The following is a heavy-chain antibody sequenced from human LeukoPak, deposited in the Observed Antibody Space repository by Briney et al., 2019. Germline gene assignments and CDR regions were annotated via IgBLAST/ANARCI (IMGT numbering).Heavy chain of an antibody. CDR2: IKPNSGGT. CDR3: ARENYYGSGGYYIH. Sequence: ASVTLSFTSSGYTFTAYYMHWGRQAPGQGLEWLGWIKPNSGGTNYAQKFQGRVTMTRDTAISTAYMELSRLGSDDTAVYYCARENYYGSGGYYIHWGQGTPVTVSS. V-gene: IGHV1-2*02. J-gene: IGHJ4*02. CDR1: GYTFTAYY. D-gene: IGHD3-10*01.